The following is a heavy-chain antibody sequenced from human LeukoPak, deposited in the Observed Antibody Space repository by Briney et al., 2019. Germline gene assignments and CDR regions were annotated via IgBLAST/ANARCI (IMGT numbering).Heavy chain of an antibody. D-gene: IGHD3-10*01. J-gene: IGHJ4*02. Sequence: GGSLRLSCAATGFTFSNCAIHWGRQAPGKGLEWVAFISDDGSRQHYADSVKGRFTISRDNSKNTLNLQMNSLRAEDTAVYYCVEDRTGTYTLDYWGQGTLVTVSS. CDR3: VEDRTGTYTLDY. V-gene: IGHV3-30-3*01. CDR2: ISDDGSRQ. CDR1: GFTFSNCA.